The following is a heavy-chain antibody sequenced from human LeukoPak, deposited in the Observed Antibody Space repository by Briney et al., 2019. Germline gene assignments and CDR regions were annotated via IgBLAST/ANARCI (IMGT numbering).Heavy chain of an antibody. Sequence: PGGSLRLSCAASGFTFDDYAMHWVRQAPGKGLEWVSGISWNSGSIGYADSVKGRFTISRDNAKNSLYLQMNSLRAEDTAVYYCARGHGPACSGGSCDYWGQGTLVTVSS. D-gene: IGHD2-15*01. J-gene: IGHJ4*02. V-gene: IGHV3-9*01. CDR2: ISWNSGSI. CDR3: ARGHGPACSGGSCDY. CDR1: GFTFDDYA.